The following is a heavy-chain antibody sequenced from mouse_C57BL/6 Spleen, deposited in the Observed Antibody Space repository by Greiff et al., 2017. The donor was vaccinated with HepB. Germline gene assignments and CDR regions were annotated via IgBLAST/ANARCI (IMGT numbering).Heavy chain of an antibody. J-gene: IGHJ3*01. V-gene: IGHV5-17*01. D-gene: IGHD2-2*01. CDR2: ISSGSSTI. Sequence: EVKLMESGGGLVKPGGSLKLSCAASGFTFSDYGMHWVRQAPGKGLEWVAYISSGSSTIYYADTVKGRFTISRDNAKNTLFLQMTSLRSEDTAMYYCARDGYDGFAYWGQGTLVTVSA. CDR1: GFTFSDYG. CDR3: ARDGYDGFAY.